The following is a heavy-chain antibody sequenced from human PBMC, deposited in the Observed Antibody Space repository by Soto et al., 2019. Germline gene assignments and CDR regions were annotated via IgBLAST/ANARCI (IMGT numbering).Heavy chain of an antibody. CDR3: ARGYYGMDV. CDR2: IGTAGDT. V-gene: IGHV3-13*01. Sequence: PXVCLRLSCAASGFSFSSYDMHWVRQATGKGLEWVSAIGTAGDTYYPGSVKGRFTISRENAKNSLYLQMNSLRAGDTAVYYCARGYYGMDVCGQGTTVTVSS. CDR1: GFSFSSYD. J-gene: IGHJ6*02.